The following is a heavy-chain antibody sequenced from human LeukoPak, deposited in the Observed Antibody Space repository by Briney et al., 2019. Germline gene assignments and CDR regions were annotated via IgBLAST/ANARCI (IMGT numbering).Heavy chain of an antibody. Sequence: AASVKVSCKASGYTFTSYGISWVRQAPGQGLEWMAWINAYNGDTNYAQKFQGRVTLTTDTSTSTAYMELRSLRSDDTAVYYCARDGSGVWFDYWGQGTLVTVSS. CDR3: ARDGSGVWFDY. V-gene: IGHV1-18*01. J-gene: IGHJ4*02. CDR1: GYTFTSYG. CDR2: INAYNGDT. D-gene: IGHD3-10*01.